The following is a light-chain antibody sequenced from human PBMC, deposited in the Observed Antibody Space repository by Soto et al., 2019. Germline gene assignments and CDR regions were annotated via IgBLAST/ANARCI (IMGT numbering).Light chain of an antibody. CDR3: LQDYNYPRT. J-gene: IGKJ1*01. CDR1: QSIRGY. CDR2: AAS. V-gene: IGKV1-6*01. Sequence: IQLTQSPSSLPASVGDRVTVTCRASQSIRGYLNWYQHKPGTAPKLLIYAASSLQSGVPSRFSGSGSGTDFTLTISSLQPEDFATYYCLQDYNYPRTFGQGTKVDIK.